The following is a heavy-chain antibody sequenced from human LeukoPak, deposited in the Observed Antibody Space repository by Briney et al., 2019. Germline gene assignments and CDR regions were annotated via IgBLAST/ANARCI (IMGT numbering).Heavy chain of an antibody. CDR3: ARDACISCGGDCCHDP. CDR2: ISAYNGNT. CDR1: GYTFTSYD. Sequence: ASVKVSCKASGYTFTSYDINWVRQATGQGLEWMGWISAYNGNTNYAQKLQGRVTMTTDTSTSTAYMELRGLRSDDTAVYYCARDACISCGGDCCHDPWGQGTLVTVSS. D-gene: IGHD2-21*02. J-gene: IGHJ5*02. V-gene: IGHV1-18*01.